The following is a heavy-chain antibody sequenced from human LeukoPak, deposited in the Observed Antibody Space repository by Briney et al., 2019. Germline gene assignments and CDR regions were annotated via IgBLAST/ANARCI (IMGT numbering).Heavy chain of an antibody. V-gene: IGHV3-23*01. D-gene: IGHD3-10*01. Sequence: GGSLRLSCAASGFTFRNYGMSWVRQAPRKGLEWVSVVSDGGSSAYYADSVKGRFTISRDNSKNMLYLQMNSLRAEDTAIYYCAKVLGGSGSYYSAPFDYWGQGTLVTVSP. CDR2: VSDGGSSA. CDR3: AKVLGGSGSYYSAPFDY. CDR1: GFTFRNYG. J-gene: IGHJ4*02.